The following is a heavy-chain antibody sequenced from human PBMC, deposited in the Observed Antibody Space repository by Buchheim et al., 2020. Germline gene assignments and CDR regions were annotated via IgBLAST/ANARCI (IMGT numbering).Heavy chain of an antibody. V-gene: IGHV4-34*01. CDR3: ARARPPNYYDSSGSTTYYFDY. D-gene: IGHD3-22*01. Sequence: QVQLQQWGAGLLKPSETLSLTCAVYGGSFSGYYWSWIRQPPGKGLGWIGEINHSGSTNYNPSLKSRVTLSVDTSKNPFSLTLSSVTAADTAVYYCARARPPNYYDSSGSTTYYFDYWGQGTL. CDR2: INHSGST. CDR1: GGSFSGYY. J-gene: IGHJ4*02.